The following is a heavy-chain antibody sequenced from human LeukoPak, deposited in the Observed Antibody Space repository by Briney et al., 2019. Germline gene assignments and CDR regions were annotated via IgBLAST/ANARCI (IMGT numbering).Heavy chain of an antibody. Sequence: SETLSLTCAVYGGSFSGYYWSWIRRPPGKGLEWIGEINHSGSTNYNPSLKSRVTISVDTSKNQFSLKLSSVTAADTAVYYCASTSARGYSYGRFGAFDIWGQGTMVTVSS. V-gene: IGHV4-34*01. D-gene: IGHD5-18*01. CDR2: INHSGST. CDR3: ASTSARGYSYGRFGAFDI. CDR1: GGSFSGYY. J-gene: IGHJ3*02.